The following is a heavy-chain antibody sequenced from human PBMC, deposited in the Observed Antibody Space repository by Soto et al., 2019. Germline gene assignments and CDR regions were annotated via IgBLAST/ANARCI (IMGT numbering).Heavy chain of an antibody. D-gene: IGHD2-15*01. CDR1: GFTVSSNY. Sequence: EVQLVESGGGLVQPGGSLRLSCAASGFTVSSNYMSWVRQAPGKGLEWVSVIYSDGSTYYADSVKGRFTISRHNSKNTLDLQMNSQRAEDTAVYYCARDIGTRYSDYYYGMDVWGQGTTVTVSS. CDR2: IYSDGST. J-gene: IGHJ6*02. V-gene: IGHV3-53*04. CDR3: ARDIGTRYSDYYYGMDV.